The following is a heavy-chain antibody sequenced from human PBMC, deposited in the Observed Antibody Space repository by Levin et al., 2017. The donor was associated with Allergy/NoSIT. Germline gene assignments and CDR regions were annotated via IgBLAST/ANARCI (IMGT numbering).Heavy chain of an antibody. V-gene: IGHV3-7*01. CDR1: GIAFSPYW. CDR2: IKHDGSER. J-gene: IGHJ6*02. CDR3: ARVTAAGVLYGMDV. Sequence: GGSLRLSCVASGIAFSPYWMSWVRRAPGRGLEWLATIKHDGSERYYSDSVTGRFTISRDNAKNSLYLQMNSLRAEDTAVYYCARVTAAGVLYGMDVWGQGTTVTVSS. D-gene: IGHD6-13*01.